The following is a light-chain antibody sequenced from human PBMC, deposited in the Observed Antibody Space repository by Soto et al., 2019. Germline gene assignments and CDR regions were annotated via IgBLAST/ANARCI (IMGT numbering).Light chain of an antibody. Sequence: QLVLTQPPSASGTPGQRVTISCSGSSSNIGSNNVNWYLQLPGTAPKLLIYGSDQRPSGVPGRFSASKSGTSASLAISGLQSEDEADYYCAAWDDSLNGLYVFGTGTKVTVL. CDR2: GSD. J-gene: IGLJ1*01. CDR1: SSNIGSNN. V-gene: IGLV1-44*01. CDR3: AAWDDSLNGLYV.